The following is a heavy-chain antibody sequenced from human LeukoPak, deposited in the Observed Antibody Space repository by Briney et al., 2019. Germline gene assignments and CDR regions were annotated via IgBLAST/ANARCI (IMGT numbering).Heavy chain of an antibody. CDR2: IYTSGST. Sequence: SETLSLTCTVSGGSISSYYWSWIRQPAGKGLEWIGRIYTSGSTNYNPSLKSRVTISVDTSKNQFSLKLSSVTAADTAVYYCARVLKTYYYDSSGYYPTGYFDYWGQGTLVTVSS. J-gene: IGHJ4*02. V-gene: IGHV4-4*07. CDR3: ARVLKTYYYDSSGYYPTGYFDY. CDR1: GGSISSYY. D-gene: IGHD3-22*01.